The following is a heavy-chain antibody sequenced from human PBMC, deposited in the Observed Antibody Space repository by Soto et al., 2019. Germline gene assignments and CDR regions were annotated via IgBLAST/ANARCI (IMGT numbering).Heavy chain of an antibody. CDR2: ISAYNGNT. D-gene: IGHD5-12*01. V-gene: IGHV1-18*01. CDR3: ARRVRYSGYDERYYYYYGMDV. Sequence: ASVKVCCKASGYTFTSYGISWVRQAPGQGLEWMGWISAYNGNTNYAQKLQGRVTMTTDTSTSTAYMELRSLRSDDTAVYYCARRVRYSGYDERYYYYYGMDVWGQGTTVTVSS. J-gene: IGHJ6*02. CDR1: GYTFTSYG.